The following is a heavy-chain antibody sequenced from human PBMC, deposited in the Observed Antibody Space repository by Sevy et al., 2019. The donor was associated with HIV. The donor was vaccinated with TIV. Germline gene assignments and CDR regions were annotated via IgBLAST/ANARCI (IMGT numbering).Heavy chain of an antibody. J-gene: IGHJ3*02. CDR2: INWNGGST. Sequence: GGSLRLSCAASGFTFDEYGMSWVRQAPGKGLERVSGINWNGGSTGYADSAKGRFTISRDNAKNSLYLQMNSLRAEDTALYHCARGRGGEVWDAFDIWGQGTMVTVSS. CDR3: ARGRGGEVWDAFDI. CDR1: GFTFDEYG. D-gene: IGHD2-21*01. V-gene: IGHV3-20*01.